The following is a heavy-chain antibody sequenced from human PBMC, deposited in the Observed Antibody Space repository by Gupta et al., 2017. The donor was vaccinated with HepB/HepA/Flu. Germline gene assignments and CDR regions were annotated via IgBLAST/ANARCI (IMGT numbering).Heavy chain of an antibody. CDR3: SKAVHFWSAMDV. Sequence: EVQLLESGGGLVQPGGARRLSCAASGFTFGSNAMSWVRQSPGKGLEWVSGIGDGIRSHDSDSVKGRFTISRNNSTNTLYLQMKSLRAEDTAVYYCSKAVHFWSAMDVWGKGTTVTVSS. J-gene: IGHJ6*03. CDR2: IGDGIRS. CDR1: GFTFGSNA. V-gene: IGHV3-23*01. D-gene: IGHD3-3*02.